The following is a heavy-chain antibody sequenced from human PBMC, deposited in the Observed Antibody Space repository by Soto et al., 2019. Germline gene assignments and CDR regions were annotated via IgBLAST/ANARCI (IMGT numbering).Heavy chain of an antibody. CDR2: IKSKTDGGTT. D-gene: IGHD3-22*01. CDR1: GFTFSNAW. V-gene: IGHV3-15*01. Sequence: GGSLRLACAASGFTFSNAWMSWVRQAPGKGLEWVGRIKSKTDGGTTDYAAPVKGRFTISRDDSKNTLYLQMNSLKTEDTAVYYCTTGEHYYDSSGPKAPFDYWGQGTLVTVSS. J-gene: IGHJ4*02. CDR3: TTGEHYYDSSGPKAPFDY.